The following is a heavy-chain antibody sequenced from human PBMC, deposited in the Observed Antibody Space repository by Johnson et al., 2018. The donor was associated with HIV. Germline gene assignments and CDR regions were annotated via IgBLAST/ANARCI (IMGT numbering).Heavy chain of an antibody. CDR1: GFTFSSYW. V-gene: IGHV3-74*02. CDR2: INSDGSIT. Sequence: VQLVESGGGLVQPGGSLRLSCAASGFTFSSYWMNWVRQVPGKGLVWVSRINSDGSITDYADSVKGRFTISRDNSKNTLYLQMNSLRAEDTAVYYCAKLAVAADTDAFDIWGQGTMVTVSS. J-gene: IGHJ3*02. D-gene: IGHD6-19*01. CDR3: AKLAVAADTDAFDI.